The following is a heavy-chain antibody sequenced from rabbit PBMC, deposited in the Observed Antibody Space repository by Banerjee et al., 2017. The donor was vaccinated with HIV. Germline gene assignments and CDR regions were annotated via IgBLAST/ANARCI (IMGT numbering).Heavy chain of an antibody. J-gene: IGHJ4*01. CDR2: IATGSGTT. V-gene: IGHV1S40*01. CDR3: ARGDSNDDYGFKL. CDR1: GFSISSSYY. Sequence: QSLEESGGDLVKPGASLTLTCTASGFSISSSYYMCWVRQAPGKGLEWIGYIATGSGTTYYAIWAKGRFTISKTSSTTVTLQMTSLTAADTATYFCARGDSNDDYGFKLWGPGTLVTVS. D-gene: IGHD2-1*01.